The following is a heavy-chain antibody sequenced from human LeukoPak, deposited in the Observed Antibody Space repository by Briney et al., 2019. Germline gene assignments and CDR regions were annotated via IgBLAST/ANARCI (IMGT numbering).Heavy chain of an antibody. Sequence: PSETLSLTCTVSGGSISSSSYYWGWIRQPPGKGLEWIGSIYYSGSTYYNPSLKSRVTISVDTSKNQFSLKLSSVTAADTAVYYCARMSTSLDYMDVWGKGTTVTVSS. CDR3: ARMSTSLDYMDV. CDR2: IYYSGST. V-gene: IGHV4-39*01. J-gene: IGHJ6*03. CDR1: GGSISSSSYY. D-gene: IGHD2-2*01.